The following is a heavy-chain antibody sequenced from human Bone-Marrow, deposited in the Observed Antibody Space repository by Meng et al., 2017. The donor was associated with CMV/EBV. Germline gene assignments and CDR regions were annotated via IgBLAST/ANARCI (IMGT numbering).Heavy chain of an antibody. CDR2: IYSGGSST. D-gene: IGHD6-13*01. Sequence: GGSLRLPCAASGFTFSSYAMSWVRQAPGKGLEWVSVIYSGGSSTYYADSVKGRFTISRDNSKNTLYLQMKSLRPEDTAVYDCAGRAGDSSGMDVWGQGTTVTVSS. V-gene: IGHV3-23*03. CDR1: GFTFSSYA. J-gene: IGHJ6*02. CDR3: AGRAGDSSGMDV.